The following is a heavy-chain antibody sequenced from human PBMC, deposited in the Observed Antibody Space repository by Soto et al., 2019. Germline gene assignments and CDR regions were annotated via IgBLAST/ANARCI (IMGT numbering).Heavy chain of an antibody. Sequence: QVQLVHSGAEVKKPGASVKVSCKASGYTFTSYGISWVRQAPGQGLEWMGWISAYNGNTNYAQKLQGRVTMTTDTSTSTAYMELRSLRSDDTAVYYCAREAGPEEKAVANVNWFDPWGQGTLVTVSS. CDR1: GYTFTSYG. CDR3: AREAGPEEKAVANVNWFDP. V-gene: IGHV1-18*01. J-gene: IGHJ5*02. D-gene: IGHD6-19*01. CDR2: ISAYNGNT.